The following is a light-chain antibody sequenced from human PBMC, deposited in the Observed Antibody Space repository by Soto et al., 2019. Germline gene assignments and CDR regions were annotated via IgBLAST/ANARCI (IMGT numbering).Light chain of an antibody. J-gene: IGKJ1*01. V-gene: IGKV3-15*01. CDR1: QSVTSN. CDR2: GAS. CDR3: QQYGSSWWT. Sequence: EIVMTQSPATLSVSPGERVTLSCRASQSVTSNLAWYQQKPGQAPRLVIYGASTRATGFPPRFSGSGSGTEFTLTISSLQSEDFAVYYCQQYGSSWWTFGQGTKVEIK.